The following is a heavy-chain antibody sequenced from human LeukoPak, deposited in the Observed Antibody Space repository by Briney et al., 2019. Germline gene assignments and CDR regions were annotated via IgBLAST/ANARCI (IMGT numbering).Heavy chain of an antibody. CDR3: ASENSSSWYGMDV. CDR1: GPSFSGYS. Sequence: PSQSLSLTCAVDGPSFSGYSSSWIRHPPGKGLWWIGGINNIGGTTNNTPLTSRVTISEDTPKNQCSLKLSSVTAADTAVYCGASENSSSWYGMDVWGQGTRVTVSS. J-gene: IGHJ6*02. D-gene: IGHD6-13*01. CDR2: INNIGGT. V-gene: IGHV4-34*01.